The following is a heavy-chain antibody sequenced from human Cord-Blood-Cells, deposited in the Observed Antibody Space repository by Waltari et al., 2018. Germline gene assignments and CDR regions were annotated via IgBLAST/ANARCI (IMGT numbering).Heavy chain of an antibody. CDR2: FDPEDGET. Sequence: QVQLVQSGAEVKKPGASVKVSCKVSGYTLTELSMHWVRQAPGKGLEWKEGFDPEDGETIYAQKCHGRVTMTEDTSTDTAYMELSSLRSEDTAVYYCATVQYWNYNWFDPWGQGTLVTVSS. CDR1: GYTLTELS. D-gene: IGHD1-7*01. V-gene: IGHV1-24*01. J-gene: IGHJ5*02. CDR3: ATVQYWNYNWFDP.